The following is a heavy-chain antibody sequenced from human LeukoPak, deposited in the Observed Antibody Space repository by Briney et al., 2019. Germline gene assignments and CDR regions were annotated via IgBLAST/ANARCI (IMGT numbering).Heavy chain of an antibody. D-gene: IGHD2-21*02. V-gene: IGHV3-23*01. CDR2: ISGSGGST. CDR3: AKVEHIVVVTAAGGYFDY. J-gene: IGHJ4*02. CDR1: GFTFSSYG. Sequence: PGGSLRLSCAASGFTFSSYGMSWVRQAPGKGLEWVSAISGSGGSTYYADSVKGRFTISRDNSKNTLYLQTNSLRAEDTAVYYCAKVEHIVVVTAAGGYFDYWGQGTLVTVSS.